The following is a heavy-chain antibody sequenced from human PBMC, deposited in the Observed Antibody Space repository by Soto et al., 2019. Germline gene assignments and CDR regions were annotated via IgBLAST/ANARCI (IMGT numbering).Heavy chain of an antibody. D-gene: IGHD3-10*01. V-gene: IGHV2-5*02. CDR2: IYWDGDK. J-gene: IGHJ4*01. CDR1: GFSLSTSGVG. Sequence: QITLKESGPTLVKPTQTLTLTCTFSGFSLSTSGVGVGWIRQPPGKALEWLALIYWDGDKRYSPSLKSRLIITKDPSKNQVVLTMTNMDSVDTATYYCAHRHGVRGWEWGHGTLVTVSS. CDR3: AHRHGVRGWE.